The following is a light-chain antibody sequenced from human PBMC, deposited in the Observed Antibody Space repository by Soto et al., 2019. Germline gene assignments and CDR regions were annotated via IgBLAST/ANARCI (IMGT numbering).Light chain of an antibody. Sequence: QSALTQPPSASGSPGQSVTISCTGTSSDVGTYNYVSWHQQHPGKAPKLLIYEVSKRPSGVPDRFSGSKSGNTASLTVSGLQAEDEADYYCISYARSDTDVFGTGTKVTVL. V-gene: IGLV2-8*01. CDR3: ISYARSDTDV. CDR1: SSDVGTYNY. J-gene: IGLJ1*01. CDR2: EVS.